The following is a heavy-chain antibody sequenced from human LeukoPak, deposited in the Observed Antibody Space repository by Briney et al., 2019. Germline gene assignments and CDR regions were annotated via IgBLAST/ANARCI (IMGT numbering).Heavy chain of an antibody. CDR3: ARDGSWPLDAFDF. CDR1: GFMFRAHW. Sequence: GGSVRLSCATSGFMFRAHWMSWVRQPPGKGLEWVANIGQDGSEKYYVDSVKGRFTISRDNAKDSLFLQMNNLRGEDTAVYYCARDGSWPLDAFDFWGQGTMLTVSS. D-gene: IGHD1-26*01. V-gene: IGHV3-7*01. CDR2: IGQDGSEK. J-gene: IGHJ3*01.